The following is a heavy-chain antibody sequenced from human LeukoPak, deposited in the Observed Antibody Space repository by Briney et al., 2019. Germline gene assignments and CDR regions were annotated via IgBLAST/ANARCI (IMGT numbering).Heavy chain of an antibody. Sequence: ASVKVSCKASGYTFTGYYMHWVRQAPGQGLEWMGIINPSGGSTTYAQKFQGRLTMTRDMSTSTVYMELTSLRSEDTAMYYCARSNQNFSPNSSPGHWGQGTLVTVSS. CDR3: ARSNQNFSPNSSPGH. D-gene: IGHD6-13*01. CDR1: GYTFTGYY. CDR2: INPSGGST. J-gene: IGHJ4*02. V-gene: IGHV1-46*01.